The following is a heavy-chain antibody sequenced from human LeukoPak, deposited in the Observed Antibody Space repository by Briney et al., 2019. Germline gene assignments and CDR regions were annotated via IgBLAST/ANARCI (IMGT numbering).Heavy chain of an antibody. CDR3: ARVGEYGSGSYLLY. CDR2: INPKSGGT. V-gene: IGHV1-2*02. Sequence: ASVKVSCKASGYSFTGHYMHWVRQAPGQGLEWMGWINPKSGGTNYAQKFQGRVTMTRDTSISTAYMDMSSLRSDDTAVYYCARVGEYGSGSYLLYWGQGTLVTVSS. J-gene: IGHJ4*02. CDR1: GYSFTGHY. D-gene: IGHD3-10*01.